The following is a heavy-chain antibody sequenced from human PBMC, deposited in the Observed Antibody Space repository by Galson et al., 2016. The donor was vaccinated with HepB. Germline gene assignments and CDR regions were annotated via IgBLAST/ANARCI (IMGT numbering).Heavy chain of an antibody. Sequence: TLSLTCTVSGGSISSGGYYWSWIRQHPGKGLEWIGYIYHLGNTYFNPSLKSRVTMSVDASKNQFSLKLSSVPAADTAVYYCARGGRKGLWGYYFDYWGQGTLVPVSS. J-gene: IGHJ4*02. D-gene: IGHD5-18*01. CDR2: IYHLGNT. V-gene: IGHV4-31*03. CDR3: ARGGRKGLWGYYFDY. CDR1: GGSISSGGYY.